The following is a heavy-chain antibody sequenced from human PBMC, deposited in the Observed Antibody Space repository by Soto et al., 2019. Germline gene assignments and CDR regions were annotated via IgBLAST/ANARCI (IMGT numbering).Heavy chain of an antibody. CDR3: ARSAYYDFWSGYYYFDY. CDR1: GYTFTGYY. CDR2: INPNHSGT. D-gene: IGHD3-3*01. V-gene: IGHV1-2*04. J-gene: IGHJ4*02. Sequence: SVKVSCKASGYTFTGYYMHSMRQSPGQGLKWMGWINPNHSGTNYAQKSQGCVTMTSDTSINTAYMELSRLRSDDTAVYYCARSAYYDFWSGYYYFDYWGQGTLVAVSS.